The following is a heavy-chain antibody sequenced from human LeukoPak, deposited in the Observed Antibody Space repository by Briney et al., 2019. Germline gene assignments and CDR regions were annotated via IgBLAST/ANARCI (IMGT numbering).Heavy chain of an antibody. CDR1: RYSFTSYY. V-gene: IGHV1-46*01. Sequence: GASVTVSCKASRYSFTSYYMHWVRQAPGQGMEWMGIINPSGGITTYAQKFQGRVTMTRDTSTSTVYMELSSLRSEDTAVYYCARPTSIRPAANIYYYFYGMDVWGQGTTVTVSS. J-gene: IGHJ6*02. D-gene: IGHD2-2*01. CDR3: ARPTSIRPAANIYYYFYGMDV. CDR2: INPSGGIT.